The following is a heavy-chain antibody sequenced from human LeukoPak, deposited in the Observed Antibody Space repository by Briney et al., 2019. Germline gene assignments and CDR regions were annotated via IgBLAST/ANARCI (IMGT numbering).Heavy chain of an antibody. J-gene: IGHJ4*02. CDR1: GGSFSGYY. CDR3: ARDHDYYGSGSYYTDY. D-gene: IGHD3-10*01. CDR2: INHSGST. V-gene: IGHV4-34*01. Sequence: SETLSLTCAVYGGSFSGYYWSWIRQPPGKGLEWIGEINHSGSTYYNPSLKSRVTISVDTSKNQFSLKLSSVTAADTAVYYCARDHDYYGSGSYYTDYWGQGTLVTVSS.